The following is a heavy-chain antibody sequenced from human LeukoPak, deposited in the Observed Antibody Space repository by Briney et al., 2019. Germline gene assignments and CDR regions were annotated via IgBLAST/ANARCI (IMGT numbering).Heavy chain of an antibody. V-gene: IGHV4-39*07. Sequence: SETLSLTCTVAGGSISSSTYYWGWIRQPPGKGLEWIGSIYYSGSTYYNPSLKSRVTISVDTSKNQFSLKLSSVTAADTAVYYCARDSIAARPFFDYWGQGNLVTVSS. D-gene: IGHD6-6*01. CDR1: GGSISSSTYY. J-gene: IGHJ4*02. CDR3: ARDSIAARPFFDY. CDR2: IYYSGST.